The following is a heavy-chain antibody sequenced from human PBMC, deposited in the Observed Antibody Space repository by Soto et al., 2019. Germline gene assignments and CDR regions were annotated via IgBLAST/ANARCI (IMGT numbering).Heavy chain of an antibody. CDR1: GFTFINYY. D-gene: IGHD2-15*01. V-gene: IGHV1-46*01. J-gene: IGHJ5*02. CDR2: INPSGDST. CDR3: AIDNSHQTTWWPDP. Sequence: ASVKVSCKASGFTFINYYMHWVRQAPGQGLEWMGVINPSGDSTNYAQKFQGRVTMTRDTSTSTVYMDLSSLRSEDTAVYYCAIDNSHQTTWWPDPWGQGTLVTVSS.